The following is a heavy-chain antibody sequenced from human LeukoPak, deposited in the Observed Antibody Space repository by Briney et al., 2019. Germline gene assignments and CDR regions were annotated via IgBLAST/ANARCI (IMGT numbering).Heavy chain of an antibody. J-gene: IGHJ3*02. V-gene: IGHV4-39*01. D-gene: IGHD2-21*02. CDR3: ARPTAFTHPDAFDI. Sequence: SETLSLTCTVSGGSISSSSYYWGWIRQPPGTGLEWIGSIYYSGSTYYNPSLKSRVTISVDTSKNQFSLKLSSVTAADTAVYYCARPTAFTHPDAFDIWGQGTMVTVSS. CDR2: IYYSGST. CDR1: GGSISSSSYY.